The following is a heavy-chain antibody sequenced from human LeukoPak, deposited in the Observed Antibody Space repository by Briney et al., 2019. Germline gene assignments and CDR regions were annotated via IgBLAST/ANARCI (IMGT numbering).Heavy chain of an antibody. J-gene: IGHJ4*02. Sequence: PSETLSLTCTVSGGSISSRTYDWGWLRQPRGKGLEWIGTIYSSGCTYYNASLNSRVSISVVTSKNLVSRKLNSVTAAVAAGYYFARAPYSASGRFAYWGQGTLVT. CDR3: ARAPYSASGRFAY. CDR1: GGSISSRTYD. D-gene: IGHD1-26*01. V-gene: IGHV4-39*07. CDR2: IYSSGCT.